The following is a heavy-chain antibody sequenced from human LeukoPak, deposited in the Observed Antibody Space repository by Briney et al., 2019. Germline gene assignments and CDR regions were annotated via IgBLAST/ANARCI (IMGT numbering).Heavy chain of an antibody. CDR2: IRSKAYGGTT. V-gene: IGHV3-49*03. Sequence: PGGSLRLSCTASGFTFGDYAMSWFRQAPGKGLEWVGFIRSKAYGGTTEYAASVKGRFTISRDDSKSIAYLQMNSPKTEDTAVYYCTREESGYSSSWREDYYYGMDVWGQGTTVTVSS. D-gene: IGHD6-13*01. CDR1: GFTFGDYA. J-gene: IGHJ6*02. CDR3: TREESGYSSSWREDYYYGMDV.